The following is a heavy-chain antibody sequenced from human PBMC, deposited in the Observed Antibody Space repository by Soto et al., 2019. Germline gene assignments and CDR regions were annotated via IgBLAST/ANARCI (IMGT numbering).Heavy chain of an antibody. J-gene: IGHJ6*02. CDR3: ARDSPRGYSGYDYVYYYYGMDA. Sequence: PGGSLRLSCAASGFTFSSYGMHWVRQAPGKGLEWVAVIWYDGSNKYYADSVKGRFTISRDNSKNTLYLQMNSLRAEDTAVYYCARDSPRGYSGYDYVYYYYGMDAWGQGTTVTV. CDR1: GFTFSSYG. V-gene: IGHV3-33*01. D-gene: IGHD5-12*01. CDR2: IWYDGSNK.